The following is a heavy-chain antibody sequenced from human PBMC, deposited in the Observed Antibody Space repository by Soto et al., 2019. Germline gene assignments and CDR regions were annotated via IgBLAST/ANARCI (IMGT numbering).Heavy chain of an antibody. Sequence: QVQLVQSGAEVKKPGASVKVSCKASGYTFTSYDINWVRQATGQGLEWMGWLNPNSGNTGYAQKFQGTVTLTRNTTIHTAYIELSSLRSDDTAVYYCAPSGGGWHLYWCKRTLVTVS. CDR3: APSGGGWHLY. CDR1: GYTFTSYD. CDR2: LNPNSGNT. D-gene: IGHD6-19*01. V-gene: IGHV1-8*01. J-gene: IGHJ4*02.